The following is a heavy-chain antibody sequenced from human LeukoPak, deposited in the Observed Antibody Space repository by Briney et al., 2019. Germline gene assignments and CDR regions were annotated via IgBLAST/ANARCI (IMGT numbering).Heavy chain of an antibody. V-gene: IGHV3-30*18. CDR1: GFTFSSYG. D-gene: IGHD1-26*01. Sequence: GGSLRLSCAASGFTFSSYGMHWVRQAPGKGLEWVAVISYDGSNEYYADSVKGRFTISRDNSKNTLYPQMNSLRAEDTAVYYCAKLPRNSGSFDYWGQGTLVTVSS. CDR2: ISYDGSNE. J-gene: IGHJ4*02. CDR3: AKLPRNSGSFDY.